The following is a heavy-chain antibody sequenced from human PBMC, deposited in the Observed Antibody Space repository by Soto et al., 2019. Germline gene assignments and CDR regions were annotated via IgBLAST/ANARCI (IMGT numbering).Heavy chain of an antibody. D-gene: IGHD6-19*01. CDR1: GASISSDY. CDR2: ITNRGST. V-gene: IGHV4-59*01. J-gene: IGHJ4*02. CDR3: ARRGSGGIPVAGTSFDY. Sequence: PSETLSLTCTVSGASISSDYWTWIRQPPGKGLDWIGYITNRGSTNYNPSLESRVTISVDTSKNQLSLRLSSVTAADTAVYYCARRGSGGIPVAGTSFDYWGQGTLVTVSS.